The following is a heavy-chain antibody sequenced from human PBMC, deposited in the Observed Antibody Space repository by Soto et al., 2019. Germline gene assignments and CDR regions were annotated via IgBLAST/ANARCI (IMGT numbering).Heavy chain of an antibody. CDR1: GYTFTSYG. V-gene: IGHV1-18*01. J-gene: IGHJ2*01. CDR3: AKDYEEYSSQFIWYFDL. CDR2: ISNYNGNT. D-gene: IGHD6-6*01. Sequence: ASVKVSCKASGYTFTSYGTNWVRQAPGQGLEWMGWISNYNGNTNYAQRLQGRVTMTTDTSTSTAYMELRSLRSDDTAVYYCAKDYEEYSSQFIWYFDLWGRGTLVTVSS.